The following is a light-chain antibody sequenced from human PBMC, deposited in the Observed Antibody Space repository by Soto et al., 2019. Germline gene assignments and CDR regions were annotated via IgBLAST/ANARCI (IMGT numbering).Light chain of an antibody. J-gene: IGKJ5*01. V-gene: IGKV3-15*01. CDR2: GAS. Sequence: ELLMTQSPATLSVSPGETVTFSCRASRSVSNRLAWYQHKPGQAPRLLISGASNGATGIPPKFSGSGSGTDFTLTISRLETEDFAVFYCQQYGTSEIIFGQGTRLEI. CDR1: RSVSNR. CDR3: QQYGTSEII.